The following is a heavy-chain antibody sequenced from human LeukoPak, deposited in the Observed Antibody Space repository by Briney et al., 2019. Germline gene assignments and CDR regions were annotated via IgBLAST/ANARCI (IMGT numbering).Heavy chain of an antibody. CDR3: ARRWYTGTYYYFDL. CDR2: INGDGTTT. D-gene: IGHD1-26*01. Sequence: GGSLRLSCAASGFTLSTHWMHWVRQAPGKGLVWVSRINGDGTTTSYADSVKGRFTISRVNAKSTLYLEMDSLRAEDTAIYCCARRWYTGTYYYFDLWGQGTLVTVSS. J-gene: IGHJ4*02. CDR1: GFTLSTHW. V-gene: IGHV3-74*01.